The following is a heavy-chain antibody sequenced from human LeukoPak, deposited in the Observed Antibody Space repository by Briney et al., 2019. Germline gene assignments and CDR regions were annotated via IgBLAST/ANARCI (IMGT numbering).Heavy chain of an antibody. CDR2: IKSKNEGGTT. V-gene: IGHV3-15*01. Sequence: NPGGSLRLSCAASGFTFSNAWMSWVRQAPGKGLEWVGRIKSKNEGGTTDYAAPVKGRFTISRDDTKNTLYLQMNSLKTEDTAVYYWTTEEQRGDYWGQGTLVTASS. J-gene: IGHJ4*02. CDR3: TTEEQRGDY. CDR1: GFTFSNAW. D-gene: IGHD6-25*01.